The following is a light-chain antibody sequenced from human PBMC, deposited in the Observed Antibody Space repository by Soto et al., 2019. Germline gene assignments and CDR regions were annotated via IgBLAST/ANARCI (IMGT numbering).Light chain of an antibody. Sequence: QSALTQPASVSGSPGQSITISCTGTYSDVGSYNLVSWYQQHPGKAPKVIIYEGSKRPSGLSNRFSGSKSGNTASLTIFGLQAEVEADYYCCSYAGNRGYVFGTGTKLTVL. CDR3: CSYAGNRGYV. V-gene: IGLV2-23*01. J-gene: IGLJ1*01. CDR1: YSDVGSYNL. CDR2: EGS.